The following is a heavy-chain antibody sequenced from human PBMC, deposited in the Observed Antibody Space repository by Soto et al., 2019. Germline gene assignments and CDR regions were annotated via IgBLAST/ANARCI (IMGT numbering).Heavy chain of an antibody. CDR1: GYDFSSYP. V-gene: IGHV1-3*01. Sequence: ASVKVSCKATGYDFSSYPINWVRQAPGQRPEWVGWINVANGNTQYSRKVQDRITITRDTSAATVYMLLSSLRSEDTAVYFCARRGLPSTIGGAAWAYLDHWGQGTLVTVSS. CDR2: INVANGNT. CDR3: ARRGLPSTIGGAAWAYLDH. J-gene: IGHJ4*02. D-gene: IGHD1-26*01.